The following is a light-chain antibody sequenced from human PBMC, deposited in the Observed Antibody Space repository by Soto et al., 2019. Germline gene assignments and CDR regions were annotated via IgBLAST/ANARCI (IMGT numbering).Light chain of an antibody. CDR2: EAS. V-gene: IGKV1D-13*01. CDR1: QSVSSA. CDR3: QQFNNYPLT. J-gene: IGKJ4*01. Sequence: TQSPGTLSLSPGERATLSCRASQSVSSALAWWQQKPGSAPKLLIYEASNLEAGVPSRFSGSGSGTDFTLTISSLQPEDFATYYCQQFNNYPLTFGQGTKVDTK.